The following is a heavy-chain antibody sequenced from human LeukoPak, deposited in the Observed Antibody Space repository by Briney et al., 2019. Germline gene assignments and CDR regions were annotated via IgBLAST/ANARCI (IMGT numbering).Heavy chain of an antibody. CDR1: GGSISSGGYY. D-gene: IGHD3-16*02. CDR2: IYHSGST. V-gene: IGHV4-30-2*01. J-gene: IGHJ4*02. CDR3: ARKVPLRLGELSPTGFFDY. Sequence: PSQTLSLTCTVSGGSISSGGYYWSWIRQPPGKGLEWIGYIYHSGSTYYNPSLKSRVTISVDTSKNQFSLKLSSVTAADTAVYYCARKVPLRLGELSPTGFFDYWGQGTLVTVSS.